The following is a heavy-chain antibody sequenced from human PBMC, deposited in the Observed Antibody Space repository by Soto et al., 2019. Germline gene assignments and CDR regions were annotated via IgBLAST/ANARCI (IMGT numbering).Heavy chain of an antibody. CDR1: GGSISSSNW. CDR3: ARWDLITIFGVVIMGGIDV. J-gene: IGHJ6*02. Sequence: PSEILSLTCAVSGGSISSSNWWSWVRQPPGKGLEWIGEIYHSGSTNYNPSLKSPVTISVDKSKNQFSLKLSSVTAADTAVYYCARWDLITIFGVVIMGGIDVWGQGTTVTVSS. CDR2: IYHSGST. V-gene: IGHV4-4*02. D-gene: IGHD3-3*01.